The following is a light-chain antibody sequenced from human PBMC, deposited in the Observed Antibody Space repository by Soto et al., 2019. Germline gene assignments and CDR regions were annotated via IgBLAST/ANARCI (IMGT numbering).Light chain of an antibody. CDR3: SSYATSGTPYV. CDR2: DVS. J-gene: IGLJ1*01. Sequence: QSALTQPASVSGSPGQSITISCTGTSSDIGGHNYVSWYQQHPGKAPKLMIYDVSNRPSGVSNRFSGSKSGNPASLTISGLQAEDEADYYCSSYATSGTPYVFATGTKLTVL. CDR1: SSDIGGHNY. V-gene: IGLV2-14*01.